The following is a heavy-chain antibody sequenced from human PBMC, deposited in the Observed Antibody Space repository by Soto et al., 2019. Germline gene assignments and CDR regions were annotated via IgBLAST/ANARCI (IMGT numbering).Heavy chain of an antibody. V-gene: IGHV3-30*18. D-gene: IGHD6-13*01. CDR2: ISYDGTNK. J-gene: IGHJ4*02. Sequence: GGSLRLSCAASGFTFSSYGMHWVRQAPGKGLEWVAIISYDGTNKYYADSVKGRFTISRDNSKNTLYLQMNSLRAEDTAVYYCAKSPLWPSQQPTYYFDYWGQGTLVTVSS. CDR3: AKSPLWPSQQPTYYFDY. CDR1: GFTFSSYG.